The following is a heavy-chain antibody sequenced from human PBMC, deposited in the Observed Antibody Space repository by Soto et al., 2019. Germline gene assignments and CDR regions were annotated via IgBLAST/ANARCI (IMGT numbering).Heavy chain of an antibody. V-gene: IGHV3-23*01. CDR1: GFTFSSYA. CDR2: ISGSGGST. D-gene: IGHD5-18*01. CDR3: ARDWGYSYGTLLFDY. J-gene: IGHJ4*02. Sequence: EVQLLESGGGLVQPGGSLRLSCAASGFTFSSYAMSWVRQAPGKGLEWVSTISGSGGSTYYADSVKGRFTISRDNSKNTLYLQMNSLRAEDTAVYYCARDWGYSYGTLLFDYWGQGTLVTVSS.